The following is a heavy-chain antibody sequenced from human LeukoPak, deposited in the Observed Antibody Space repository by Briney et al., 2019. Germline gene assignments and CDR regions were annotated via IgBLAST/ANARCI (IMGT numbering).Heavy chain of an antibody. Sequence: SETLSLTCTVSGGSISSYYWSWIRQPPGKGLEWIGYIYYSGSTNYNPSLKSRVTISVDTSKNQFSLKLSSVTAADTAVYYCARGWSGPYYYYYMDVWGKGTTVTVSS. CDR2: IYYSGST. J-gene: IGHJ6*03. D-gene: IGHD3-3*01. CDR1: GGSISSYY. V-gene: IGHV4-59*01. CDR3: ARGWSGPYYYYYMDV.